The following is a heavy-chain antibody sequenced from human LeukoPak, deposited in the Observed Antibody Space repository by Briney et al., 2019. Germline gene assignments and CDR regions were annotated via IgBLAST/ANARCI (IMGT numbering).Heavy chain of an antibody. V-gene: IGHV3-30*02. CDR1: GFTFSSYG. J-gene: IGHJ4*02. Sequence: GGSLRLSCAASGFTFSSYGMHWVRQAPGKGLEWVAFIRYDGSNKYYADSVKGRFTISRDNSKNTLYLQMNSLRAEDTAVYYCAKDTGPFYYGSGSAYDHWGQGTLVTVSS. D-gene: IGHD3-10*01. CDR3: AKDTGPFYYGSGSAYDH. CDR2: IRYDGSNK.